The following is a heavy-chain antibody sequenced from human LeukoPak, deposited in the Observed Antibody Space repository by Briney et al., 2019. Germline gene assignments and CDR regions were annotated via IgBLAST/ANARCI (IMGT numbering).Heavy chain of an antibody. Sequence: SETLSLTCAVYGGSFSGYYWSWIRQPPGKGLEWIGEINHSGSANYNPSLKSRVTISVDTSKNQFSLKLSSVTAADTAVYYCARVSTGYSYGYAFDYWGQGTLVTVSS. CDR2: INHSGSA. CDR1: GGSFSGYY. D-gene: IGHD5-18*01. V-gene: IGHV4-34*01. CDR3: ARVSTGYSYGYAFDY. J-gene: IGHJ4*02.